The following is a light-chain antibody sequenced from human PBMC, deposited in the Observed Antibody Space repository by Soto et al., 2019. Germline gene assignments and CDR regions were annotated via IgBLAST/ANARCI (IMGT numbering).Light chain of an antibody. Sequence: QSALTQPASVSGSPGQSITISCTGTSSDVGSYNLVSWYQHHPGKAPKLMIYEDSKRPSGISNHFTGSKSGNTASLTISGLQGEDEADYYCCSYAGSSTFVVFGGGTKLTVL. CDR3: CSYAGSSTFVV. J-gene: IGLJ2*01. V-gene: IGLV2-23*02. CDR2: EDS. CDR1: SSDVGSYNL.